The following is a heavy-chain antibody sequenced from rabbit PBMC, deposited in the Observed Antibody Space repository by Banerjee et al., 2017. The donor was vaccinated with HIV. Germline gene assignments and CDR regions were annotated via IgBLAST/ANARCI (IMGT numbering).Heavy chain of an antibody. Sequence: QEHLVESGGGLVQPGGSLKVSCKASGFDFSNYGVNWVRQAPGKGLEWIACINTSSGNTVYASWAKGRFTISKTSSTTVTLQMTSLTAADTATYFCARDAGGDGYSNDLWGPGTLVTVS. V-gene: IGHV1S45*01. D-gene: IGHD7-1*01. CDR1: GFDFSNYG. J-gene: IGHJ4*01. CDR3: ARDAGGDGYSNDL. CDR2: INTSSGNT.